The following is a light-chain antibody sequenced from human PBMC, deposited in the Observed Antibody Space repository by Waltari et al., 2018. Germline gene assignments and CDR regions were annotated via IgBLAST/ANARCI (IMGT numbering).Light chain of an antibody. CDR2: DVN. Sequence: QSALTQPASVSGSPGQSITNSCTSTSRHVGGYPLVSWYQQHPGKAPQLIIYDVNKRPSGISHRFSGSKSGNTASLTISGLQADDESDYYCCSYAGDSTFYVFGTETKVTVL. J-gene: IGLJ1*01. CDR1: SRHVGGYPL. CDR3: CSYAGDSTFYV. V-gene: IGLV2-23*02.